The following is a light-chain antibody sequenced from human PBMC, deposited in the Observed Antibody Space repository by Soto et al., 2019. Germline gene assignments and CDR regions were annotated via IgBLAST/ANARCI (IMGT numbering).Light chain of an antibody. CDR3: CSYTTSNTRQIV. CDR2: DVT. CDR1: SSDVGGYNY. Sequence: QSALTQPASVSGSPGQSITISCTGTSSDVGGYNYVSWYQQQPGKAPKFMIYDVTNRPSGVSNRFSGSKSGNTASLTISGLQAEDEADYYCCSYTTSNTRQIVFGTRTKVTVL. V-gene: IGLV2-14*01. J-gene: IGLJ1*01.